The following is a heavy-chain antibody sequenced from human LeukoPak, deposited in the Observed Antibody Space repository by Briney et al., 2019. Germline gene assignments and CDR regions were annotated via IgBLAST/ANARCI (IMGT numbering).Heavy chain of an antibody. D-gene: IGHD3-16*01. Sequence: GGSLRLSCAASGFTFSSYSMNWVRQAPGKGLEWVSSISSSSSYIYYADSVKGRFTISRDNAKNPLYLQMNSLRAEDTAVYYCARNYQSLWGEGMDVWGQGTTVTVSS. CDR1: GFTFSSYS. J-gene: IGHJ6*02. CDR2: ISSSSSYI. CDR3: ARNYQSLWGEGMDV. V-gene: IGHV3-21*01.